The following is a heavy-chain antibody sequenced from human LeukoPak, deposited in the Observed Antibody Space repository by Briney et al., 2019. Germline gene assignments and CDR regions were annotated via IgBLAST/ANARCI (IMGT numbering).Heavy chain of an antibody. J-gene: IGHJ3*01. CDR2: VSWSGAQT. Sequence: PGRSLRLSCVASGFKFDDFAMFWVRQVPGKCLDWVAHVSWSGAQTGYADSVKGRFTISRDNAKNSLFLEMDSLRSEDTAFYFCAKAITAVAGYDAFDVWGQGTKVIVSS. CDR1: GFKFDDFA. V-gene: IGHV3-9*01. D-gene: IGHD6-19*01. CDR3: AKAITAVAGYDAFDV.